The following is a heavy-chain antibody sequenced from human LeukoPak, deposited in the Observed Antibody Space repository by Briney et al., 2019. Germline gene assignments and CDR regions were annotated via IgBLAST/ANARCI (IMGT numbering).Heavy chain of an antibody. V-gene: IGHV3-74*01. CDR2: TNNDGSST. D-gene: IGHD5/OR15-5a*01. J-gene: IGHJ4*02. CDR3: TRSVSAYYFDC. Sequence: RGSLRLSCVASGFTFSNYWIHWVRQAPGKGLVWVSRTNNDGSSTTYADFVKGRFTSSRDNAKNTLYLQMDSLSAEDTGVYYCTRSVSAYYFDCWGQGTLVTVSS. CDR1: GFTFSNYW.